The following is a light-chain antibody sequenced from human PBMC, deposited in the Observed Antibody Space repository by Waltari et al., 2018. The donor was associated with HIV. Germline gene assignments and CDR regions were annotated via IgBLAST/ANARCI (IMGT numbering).Light chain of an antibody. CDR3: QQYGNSPFT. CDR1: QNIAKNY. Sequence: EIVLTQSPGTLSLSPGERCTLSCRASQNIAKNYLAWYQQKPGQPPRLIIDGASSRSTGIPDRFSGSGSGTDFTLTITRLEPEDFAVYYCQQYGNSPFTFGPGTKVDMK. CDR2: GAS. J-gene: IGKJ3*01. V-gene: IGKV3-20*01.